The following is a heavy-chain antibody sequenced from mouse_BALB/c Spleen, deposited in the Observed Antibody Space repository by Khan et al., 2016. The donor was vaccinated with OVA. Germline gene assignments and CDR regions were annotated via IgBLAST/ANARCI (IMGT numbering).Heavy chain of an antibody. CDR3: ARGPPSTMITYYAMDY. Sequence: QVQLQQSGAELVRPGASVKLSCKSSDYTFTSYWMNWVKQRPDQGLEWIGRIDPYDSESHYNQTFNDKAILTVDKSSSTAYMQLSSLTSEDSAVYYCARGPPSTMITYYAMDYWGQGTSVTVSS. CDR2: IDPYDSES. CDR1: DYTFTSYW. D-gene: IGHD2-4*01. J-gene: IGHJ4*01. V-gene: IGHV1-74*01.